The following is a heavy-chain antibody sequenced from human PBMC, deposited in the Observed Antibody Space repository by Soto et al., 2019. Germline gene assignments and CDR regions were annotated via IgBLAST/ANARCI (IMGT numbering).Heavy chain of an antibody. J-gene: IGHJ5*02. D-gene: IGHD1-26*01. CDR2: IYYSGST. CDR1: GGSISSYY. Sequence: SETLSLTYTVSGGSISSYYWSWIRQPPGKGLEWIGYIYYSGSTNYNPSLKSRVTISVDTSKNQFSLKLSSVTAADTAVYYCARVTGSYGINWFDPWGQGTLVTVSS. CDR3: ARVTGSYGINWFDP. V-gene: IGHV4-59*01.